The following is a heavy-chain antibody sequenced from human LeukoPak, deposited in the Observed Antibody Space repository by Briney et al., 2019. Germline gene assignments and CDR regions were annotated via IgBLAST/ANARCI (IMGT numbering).Heavy chain of an antibody. V-gene: IGHV3-9*01. Sequence: PGRSLRLSCAASGFTFDDYSMHWVRQAPGKGLEWVSGISWNSGSIGYADSVKGRFTISRDNAKNSLYLQMNSLRAEDTALYYCARGGGFVNAMDVWGQGTTVTVSS. D-gene: IGHD3-10*01. CDR1: GFTFDDYS. CDR2: ISWNSGSI. J-gene: IGHJ6*02. CDR3: ARGGGFVNAMDV.